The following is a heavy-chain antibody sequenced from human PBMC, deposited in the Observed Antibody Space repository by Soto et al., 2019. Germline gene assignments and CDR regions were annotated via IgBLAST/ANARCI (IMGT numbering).Heavy chain of an antibody. CDR2: ISTYNGNT. CDR1: GYTFSSHG. V-gene: IGHV1-18*04. D-gene: IGHD2-2*01. J-gene: IGHJ5*02. Sequence: QVQLLQSGAEVKKPGASVKVSCTASGYTFSSHGITWVRQAPGQGLEWMGWISTYNGNTNYAQKVQGRVTMTIDTSTSTAYMELRSLTSDDTAMYYCVACSGPSCHRGREWFDPWGQGTLVTVSA. CDR3: VACSGPSCHRGREWFDP.